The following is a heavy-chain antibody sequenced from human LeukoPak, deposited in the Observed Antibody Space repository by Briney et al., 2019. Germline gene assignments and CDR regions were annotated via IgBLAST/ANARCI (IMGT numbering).Heavy chain of an antibody. CDR1: GGTFTNYG. D-gene: IGHD3-10*01. CDR2: IIPIFGTA. J-gene: IGHJ4*02. Sequence: ASVRVSCTASGGTFTNYGIGWVRQAPGQGGEGMGGIIPIFGTANYAQNLQGRVTITADESTTTAYMELSSLRSDDAAVYYCARFDPGVHPGDYWGQGTLVTVSS. CDR3: ARFDPGVHPGDY. V-gene: IGHV1-69*13.